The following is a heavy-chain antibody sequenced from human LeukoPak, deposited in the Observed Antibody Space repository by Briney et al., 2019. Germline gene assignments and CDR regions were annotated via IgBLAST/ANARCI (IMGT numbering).Heavy chain of an antibody. CDR3: TRYNNDHFDY. J-gene: IGHJ4*02. V-gene: IGHV3-33*01. Sequence: PGGSLRPSCAGSGFTFSGYCMHWFRQTPGKGLEWVAVIAYDGSRAFYADSVKGRFTISRDNSKNTMSVQMDDLRAEDTAVYYCTRYNNDHFDYWGQGTLVTVSS. CDR2: IAYDGSRA. CDR1: GFTFSGYC. D-gene: IGHD1-14*01.